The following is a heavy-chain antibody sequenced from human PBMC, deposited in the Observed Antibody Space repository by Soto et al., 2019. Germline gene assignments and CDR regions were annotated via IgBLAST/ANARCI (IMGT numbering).Heavy chain of an antibody. D-gene: IGHD3-3*01. Sequence: PSETLSLTCTVSGDSIISYFWTWIRQPPGKGLEWIGYLHYSGSTNYNPSLKSRVTTSVDTSQNQFSLSLSSVTAADTAVYYCARALETGYFDYWGQGTLVTVSS. CDR2: LHYSGST. V-gene: IGHV4-59*01. J-gene: IGHJ4*02. CDR3: ARALETGYFDY. CDR1: GDSIISYF.